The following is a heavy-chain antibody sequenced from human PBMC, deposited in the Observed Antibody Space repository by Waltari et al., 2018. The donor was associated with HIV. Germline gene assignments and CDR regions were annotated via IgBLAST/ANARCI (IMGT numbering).Heavy chain of an antibody. CDR1: GYSISSGYY. Sequence: QVQLQESGPGLVKPSETLSLTCTVSGYSISSGYYWGWIRQPPGKGLEWIGSIYHSGSTYYNPSLKSRVTISVDTSKNQFSLKLSSVTAADTAVYYCAREVRVVPAARWSAWGQGTLVTVSS. J-gene: IGHJ4*02. CDR3: AREVRVVPAARWSA. D-gene: IGHD2-2*01. CDR2: IYHSGST. V-gene: IGHV4-38-2*02.